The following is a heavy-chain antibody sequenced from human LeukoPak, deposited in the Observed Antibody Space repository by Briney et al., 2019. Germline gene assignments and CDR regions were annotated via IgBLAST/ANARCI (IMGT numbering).Heavy chain of an antibody. D-gene: IGHD6-13*01. V-gene: IGHV1-2*02. Sequence: ASVKVSCKASGYTFTGYYMHWVRQAPGQGLEWMGWINPNSGGTNYAQKFQGRVTMTRDTPISTAYMELSRLRSDDTAVYYCARAQAVGSSWHNWFDPWGQGTLVTVSS. CDR1: GYTFTGYY. CDR2: INPNSGGT. CDR3: ARAQAVGSSWHNWFDP. J-gene: IGHJ5*02.